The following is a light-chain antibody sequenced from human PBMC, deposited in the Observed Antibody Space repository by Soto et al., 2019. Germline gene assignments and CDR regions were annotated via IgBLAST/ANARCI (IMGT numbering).Light chain of an antibody. CDR2: QVT. CDR3: TSYSSSDIFYV. J-gene: IGLJ1*01. CDR1: KNDIGVYDF. Sequence: QSALTQPPSASGSPGQSVTISCTGTKNDIGVYDFVSWYQHHPGKAPKLLIYQVTNRPSRVSNRFSGSKSGNTASLTISGLQADDEADYYCTSYSSSDIFYVFGTGTKVTVL. V-gene: IGLV2-14*01.